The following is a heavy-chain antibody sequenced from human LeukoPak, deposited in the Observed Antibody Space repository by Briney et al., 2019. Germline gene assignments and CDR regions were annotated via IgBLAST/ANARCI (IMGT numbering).Heavy chain of an antibody. CDR1: GFTFSSYS. CDR3: VRDGGAFWDSSNYPRGDY. Sequence: PGGSLRLSCAASGFTFSSYSMNWVRQAPGKGLEWVSYISGSSDTIKQVDSVEGRFTISRDNAKNSLYLQMNSLRAEDTAVYYCVRDGGAFWDSSNYPRGDYWGQGTLVTVSS. CDR2: ISGSSDTI. J-gene: IGHJ4*02. D-gene: IGHD2-2*01. V-gene: IGHV3-48*04.